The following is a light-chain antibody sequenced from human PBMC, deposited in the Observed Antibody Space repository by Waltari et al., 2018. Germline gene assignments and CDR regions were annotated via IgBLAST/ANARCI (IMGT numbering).Light chain of an antibody. V-gene: IGKV1-5*03. CDR2: KAS. J-gene: IGKJ1*01. CDR1: QIISGW. CDR3: QQYSNYPWT. Sequence: DIQMTQSPSTLSASVGDRVTITCRASQIISGWLAWYQQQPGKAPKLLIHKASVLESGVPSRFSGSGSGSVIEFTLTISSLQPDDFATYHCQQYSNYPWTFGQGTRVEIK.